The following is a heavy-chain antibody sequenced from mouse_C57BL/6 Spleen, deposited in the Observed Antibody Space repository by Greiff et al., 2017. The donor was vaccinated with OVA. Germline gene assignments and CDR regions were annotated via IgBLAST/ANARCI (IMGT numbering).Heavy chain of an antibody. D-gene: IGHD1-1*01. V-gene: IGHV1-26*01. J-gene: IGHJ2*01. CDR3: ANYYGSSLDFDY. CDR1: GYTFTDYY. Sequence: EVQLQQSGPELVKPGASVKISCKASGYTFTDYYMNWVKQSHGKSLEWIGDINPNNGGTSYNQKFKGKATLTVDKSSSTAYMELRSLTSEDSAVYYCANYYGSSLDFDYWGQGTTLTVSS. CDR2: INPNNGGT.